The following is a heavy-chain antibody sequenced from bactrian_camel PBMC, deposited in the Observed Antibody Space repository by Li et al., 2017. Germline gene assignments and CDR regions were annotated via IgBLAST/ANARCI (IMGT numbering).Heavy chain of an antibody. CDR1: GNLYNLNC. Sequence: VESGGGSVQPGGSLRLSCAASGNLYNLNCLGWFRQAPGMEREQVAAFIYTFHRTTRYADSVKGRFTISRDDAKNTMYLQMNNLQPDDTAMYYCAADVGSMSGNCQPNYWGQGTQVTVS. CDR3: AADVGSMSGNCQPNY. J-gene: IGHJ4*01. V-gene: IGHV3S54*01. D-gene: IGHD6*01. CDR2: IYTFHRTT.